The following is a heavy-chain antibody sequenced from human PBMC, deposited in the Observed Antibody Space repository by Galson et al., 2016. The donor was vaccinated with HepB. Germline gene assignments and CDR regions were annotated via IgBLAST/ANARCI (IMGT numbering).Heavy chain of an antibody. J-gene: IGHJ5*02. D-gene: IGHD4-23*01. CDR1: DDSITRGGYY. CDR3: ARVRVATDVFHWFDP. CDR2: IYYSGST. Sequence: LTCTVSDDSITRGGYYWSWIRQIPGKGLEWIGYIYYSGSTYYNPSLESRLTMSVDTSENQFSLKLNSVTAADTAIYYCARVRVATDVFHWFDPWGQGTLVTVSS. V-gene: IGHV4-31*03.